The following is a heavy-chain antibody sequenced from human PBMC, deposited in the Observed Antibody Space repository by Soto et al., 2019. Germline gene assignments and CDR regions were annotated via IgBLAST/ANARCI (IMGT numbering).Heavy chain of an antibody. CDR3: ASTGAERNWFDP. CDR2: VHISGHS. Sequence: LSLTCTLSGGSVRAPDWWNWVRQSPDKGLEWIAEVHISGHSNYNPSLRSRVSVSIDSSKNQFYLNLNSVTAADTAMYYCASTGAERNWFDPWGQGTLVTVSS. CDR1: GGSVRAPDW. J-gene: IGHJ5*02. D-gene: IGHD4-17*01. V-gene: IGHV4-4*02.